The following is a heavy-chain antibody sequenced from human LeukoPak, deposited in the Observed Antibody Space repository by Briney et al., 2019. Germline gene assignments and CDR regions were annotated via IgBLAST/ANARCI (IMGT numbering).Heavy chain of an antibody. D-gene: IGHD1-1*01. J-gene: IGHJ4*02. Sequence: PGGSLRLSCAASGFSISDNWMHWVRQVPGKGLEWVSRIKSVGSNIKYADSVKGRFTISRDNTKNTLYLQMISLRADDTAVYYCATGRTGTFEYWGQGALVTVSS. CDR3: ATGRTGTFEY. CDR2: IKSVGSNI. CDR1: GFSISDNW. V-gene: IGHV3-74*03.